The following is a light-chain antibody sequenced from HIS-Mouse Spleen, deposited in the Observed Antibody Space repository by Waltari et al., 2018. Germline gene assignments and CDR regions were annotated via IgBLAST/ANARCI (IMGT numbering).Light chain of an antibody. V-gene: IGLV1-44*01. CDR1: SSNIGSNT. CDR3: AAWDDSLNGPWV. Sequence: QSVLTQPPSASGTPGQRVTISCSGSSSNIGSNTVNWYQQLPGTAPKLLIYSNNSRPSGVPDRFSGSKSGTSASLAISGLQSEDEADYYCAAWDDSLNGPWVFGGGTKLTVL. J-gene: IGLJ3*02. CDR2: SNN.